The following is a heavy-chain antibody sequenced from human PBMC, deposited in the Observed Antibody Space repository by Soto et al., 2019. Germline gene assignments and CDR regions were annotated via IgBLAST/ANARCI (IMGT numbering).Heavy chain of an antibody. V-gene: IGHV3-15*01. J-gene: IGHJ4*02. CDR3: TTDLFLGGLDY. CDR2: IKSKTDGGTT. Sequence: PGGSLRLSCAASGFTSSNAWMSWVRQAPGKGLEWVGRIKSKTDGGTTDYAAPVKGRFTISRDDSKNTLYLQMNSLKTEDTAVYYCTTDLFLGGLDYWGQGTLVTVSS. CDR1: GFTSSNAW.